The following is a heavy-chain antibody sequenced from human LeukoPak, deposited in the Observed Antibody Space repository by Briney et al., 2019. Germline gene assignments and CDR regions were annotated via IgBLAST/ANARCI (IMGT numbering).Heavy chain of an antibody. V-gene: IGHV4-34*01. D-gene: IGHD3-9*01. Sequence: SETLSLTCAVYGGSFSGYYWSWIRQPPGKGLEWIGEINHSGSTNYNPSLKSRVTISVDTSKNQISLKLSSVTAADTAVYYCARVGKRVLRYFDWLSASDYWGQGTLVTVSS. CDR2: INHSGST. J-gene: IGHJ4*02. CDR3: ARVGKRVLRYFDWLSASDY. CDR1: GGSFSGYY.